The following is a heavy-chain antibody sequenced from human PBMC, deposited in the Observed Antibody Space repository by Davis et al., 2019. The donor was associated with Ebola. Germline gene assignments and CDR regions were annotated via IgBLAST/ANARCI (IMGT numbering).Heavy chain of an antibody. D-gene: IGHD2-15*01. Sequence: GESLKISCAASGFTFDDYAMHWVRQAPGRGLEWVGRIRSMTDGGTTDFAASVKDRFTISRDDSKTTLYLQMNSLKTEDTAVYYCATSRYLVGDQYGVDVWGPGTTVTVSS. J-gene: IGHJ6*02. V-gene: IGHV3-15*07. CDR3: ATSRYLVGDQYGVDV. CDR1: GFTFDDYA. CDR2: IRSMTDGGTT.